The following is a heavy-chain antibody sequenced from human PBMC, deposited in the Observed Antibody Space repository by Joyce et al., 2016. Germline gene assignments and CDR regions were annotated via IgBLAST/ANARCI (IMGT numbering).Heavy chain of an antibody. D-gene: IGHD3-10*01. CDR3: ARQRGSGSYYREYYFDY. J-gene: IGHJ4*02. CDR2: IDPGDSDT. CDR1: GYTFTNYW. V-gene: IGHV5-51*01. Sequence: EVQLVQSGAEVKKPGESLKISCQSSGYTFTNYWIGWVRQMPGKGLEWMGIIDPGDSDTRYGPSFQGQVTISVDKSISTAYLQWTSLKASDTAMYYCARQRGSGSYYREYYFDYWGQGSLVTVSS.